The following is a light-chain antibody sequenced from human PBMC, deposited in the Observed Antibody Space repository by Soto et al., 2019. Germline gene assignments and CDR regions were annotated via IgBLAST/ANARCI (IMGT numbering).Light chain of an antibody. CDR3: LQHNTYPRT. CDR2: AAS. J-gene: IGKJ1*01. CDR1: QGGSTY. V-gene: IGKV1-17*03. Sequence: DLQMTQSPSAVSASVGDRVTITCRASQGGSTYFAWFQQKPWKAPKRLFYAASTLQSGVTSRFSGSGSGTEVTLTISSRQPEDLATYYCLQHNTYPRTGGQGTKVEIK.